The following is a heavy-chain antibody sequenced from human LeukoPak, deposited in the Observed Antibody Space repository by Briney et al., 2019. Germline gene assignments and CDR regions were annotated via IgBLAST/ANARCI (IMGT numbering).Heavy chain of an antibody. CDR3: ARDPRYPYQYDSDTGGFSLDY. J-gene: IGHJ4*02. D-gene: IGHD3-22*01. CDR1: GFTFNSYS. Sequence: GGSLRLSCAASGFTFNSYSMNWVRQTPGKGLEWVSYISSSGTTILYADSVRGRLTISRDNAKNSLYLQMNSLGAADTAVYYCARDPRYPYQYDSDTGGFSLDYWGQGTLVTVSS. V-gene: IGHV3-48*04. CDR2: ISSSGTTI.